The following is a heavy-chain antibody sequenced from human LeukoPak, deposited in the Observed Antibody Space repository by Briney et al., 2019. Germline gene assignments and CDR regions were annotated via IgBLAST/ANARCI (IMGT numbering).Heavy chain of an antibody. CDR3: ARVGVNSGYDYVDALDI. CDR1: GYTFTSYA. CDR2: INTNTGNP. Sequence: ASVKVSCKASGYTFTSYAMNWVRQAPGQGLEWMGWINTNTGNPTYAQGFTGRFVFSLDTSVSTAYLQISSLKAEDTAVYYCARVGVNSGYDYVDALDIWGQGTMVTVSS. V-gene: IGHV7-4-1*02. J-gene: IGHJ3*02. D-gene: IGHD5-12*01.